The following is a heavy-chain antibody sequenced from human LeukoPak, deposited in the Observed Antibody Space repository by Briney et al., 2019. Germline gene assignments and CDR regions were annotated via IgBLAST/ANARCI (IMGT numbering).Heavy chain of an antibody. CDR1: GFTFSSYA. CDR3: ARDLGYGHYFDY. J-gene: IGHJ4*02. V-gene: IGHV3-23*01. Sequence: GGSLRLSCAASGFTFSSYAMSWVRQAPGKGLEWVSAISGSGGSTYYADSVKGRFTISRDNSKNTLYLQMNSLRAEDTAVYYCARDLGYGHYFDYWGQGTLVTVSS. D-gene: IGHD4-17*01. CDR2: ISGSGGST.